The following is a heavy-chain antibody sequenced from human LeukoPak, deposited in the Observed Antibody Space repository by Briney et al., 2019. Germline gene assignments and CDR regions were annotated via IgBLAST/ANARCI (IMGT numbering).Heavy chain of an antibody. Sequence: AGSLRLSCAASGFTFSSYGMHWVHEAPRKGLEWLAVISYDGSNEYYADSVKGRFTISRDNSKNTLYLQMNSLRAEDTAVYYCAKGYYYGSGSFDYWGQGTLVTVSS. CDR1: GFTFSSYG. J-gene: IGHJ4*02. CDR2: ISYDGSNE. V-gene: IGHV3-30*18. D-gene: IGHD3-10*01. CDR3: AKGYYYGSGSFDY.